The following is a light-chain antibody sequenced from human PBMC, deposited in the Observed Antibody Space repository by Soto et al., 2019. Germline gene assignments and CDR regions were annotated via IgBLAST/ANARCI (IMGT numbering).Light chain of an antibody. J-gene: IGLJ1*01. CDR2: DVD. Sequence: QSALTQPRPLSGSPGQSLIISCTGSSSDIGTYNYVSWYQHHPGKAPQLILYDVDDRPSGVPDRFSGSKSGNTASLTISGLQAEDEADYYCCSYAANSNFVFGIGTK. CDR3: CSYAANSNFV. V-gene: IGLV2-11*01. CDR1: SSDIGTYNY.